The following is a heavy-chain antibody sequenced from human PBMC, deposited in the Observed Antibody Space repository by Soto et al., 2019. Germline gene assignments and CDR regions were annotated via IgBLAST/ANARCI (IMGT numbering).Heavy chain of an antibody. J-gene: IGHJ4*02. CDR3: ARYYGGYSDY. CDR2: IYYSGST. Sequence: QVQLQESGPGLVKPSETLSLTWTVSGGSISSYYWSWIRQPPGKGLEWIGYIYYSGSTNYNPSLXSRVSIXXDTSKNQFSLKLSSVTAADTAVYYCARYYGGYSDYWGQGTLVTVSS. CDR1: GGSISSYY. D-gene: IGHD3-10*01. V-gene: IGHV4-59*08.